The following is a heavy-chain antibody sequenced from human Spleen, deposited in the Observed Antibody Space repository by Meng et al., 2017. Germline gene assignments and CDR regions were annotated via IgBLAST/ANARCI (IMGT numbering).Heavy chain of an antibody. D-gene: IGHD6-19*01. CDR1: GYTFTAYW. CDR3: ARATYSSGWYYFDY. J-gene: IGHJ4*02. V-gene: IGHV1-2*06. Sequence: ASVKVSCKPSGYTFTAYWLHWVRQAPGQGLDWMGRIDPRSGDTQYAQKFQGRVTMTRDTSISTTYMELSRLRSEDTAVYYCARATYSSGWYYFDYWGQGTLVTVSS. CDR2: IDPRSGDT.